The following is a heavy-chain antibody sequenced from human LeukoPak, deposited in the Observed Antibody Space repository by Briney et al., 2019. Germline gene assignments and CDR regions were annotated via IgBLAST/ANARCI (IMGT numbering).Heavy chain of an antibody. D-gene: IGHD6-6*01. J-gene: IGHJ4*02. CDR1: GGSFSGYY. CDR3: ASLYSSSSKY. Sequence: SETLSLTCAVYGGSFSGYYWSWTRQPPGKGLEWIGEINHSGSTNYNPSLKSRVTISVDTSKNQFSLKLSSVTAADTAVYYCASLYSSSSKYWGQGTLVTVSS. V-gene: IGHV4-34*01. CDR2: INHSGST.